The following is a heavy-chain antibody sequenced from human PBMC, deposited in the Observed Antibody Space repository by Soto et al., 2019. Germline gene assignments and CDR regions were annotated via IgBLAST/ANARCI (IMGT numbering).Heavy chain of an antibody. D-gene: IGHD6-13*01. CDR3: ARGSPYSSSWGPYFDY. V-gene: IGHV4-59*01. CDR1: GGSISSYY. CDR2: IYYSGST. Sequence: KTSETLSLTCTVSGGSISSYYWSWIRQPPGKGLEWIGYIYYSGSTNYNPSLKSRVTISVDTSKNQFSLKLSSVTAADTAVYYCARGSPYSSSWGPYFDYWGQGTLVTVSS. J-gene: IGHJ4*02.